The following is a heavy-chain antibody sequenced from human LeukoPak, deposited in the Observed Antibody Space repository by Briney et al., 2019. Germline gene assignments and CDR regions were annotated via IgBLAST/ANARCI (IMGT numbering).Heavy chain of an antibody. CDR2: IRYDGSNK. V-gene: IGHV3-30*02. D-gene: IGHD6-13*01. CDR3: ARDQRAALGTLMMHYYMDV. Sequence: GGSLRLSCAASGFTFSSYGMHWVRQAPGKGLEWVAFIRYDGSNKYYADSMKGRFTISRDNSKQSLYLQLNSLRAEDTGVYYCARDQRAALGTLMMHYYMDVWGKGTTVTVSS. J-gene: IGHJ6*03. CDR1: GFTFSSYG.